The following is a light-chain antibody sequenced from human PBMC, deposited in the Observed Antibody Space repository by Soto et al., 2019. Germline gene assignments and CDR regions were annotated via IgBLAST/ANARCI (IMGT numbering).Light chain of an antibody. Sequence: VMSGCPGSRSKSDRKRAAQCRRASQSVSNNYLAWYQQKPGQAPRLLIYGASNRATGIPDRFSGSGSGTDFTLTISRLEPEDFAVYYCQQYGSSGTFGQGTKVDIK. CDR2: GAS. J-gene: IGKJ1*01. CDR3: QQYGSSGT. V-gene: IGKV3-20*01. CDR1: QSVSNNY.